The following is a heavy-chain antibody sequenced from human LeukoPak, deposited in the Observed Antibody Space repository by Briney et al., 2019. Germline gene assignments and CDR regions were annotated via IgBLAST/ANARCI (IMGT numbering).Heavy chain of an antibody. CDR1: GFTFSSYS. J-gene: IGHJ4*02. CDR3: ARDTYSRWQTDY. CDR2: ISGDSSHI. D-gene: IGHD4-23*01. V-gene: IGHV3-21*01. Sequence: PGGSLRLSCAASGFTFSSYSMNWVRQAPGKGLEWVSSISGDSSHIYYADSVKGRFTISRDNAENPLYLQMNGLRTEDTAIYYCARDTYSRWQTDYWGQGTLVTVSS.